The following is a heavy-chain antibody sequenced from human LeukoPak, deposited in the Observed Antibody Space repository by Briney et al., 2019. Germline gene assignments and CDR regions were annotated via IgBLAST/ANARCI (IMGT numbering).Heavy chain of an antibody. D-gene: IGHD2-2*01. CDR3: AKYVAEELGYCSSTSCHYYYGMDV. CDR1: GFTFSSYG. V-gene: IGHV3-30*18. J-gene: IGHJ6*02. Sequence: GGSLRLSCAASGFTFSSYGMHWVRQAPGKGLEWVAVISYDGSNKYYADSVKGRFTVSRDNSKNTLYLQMNSLRAEDTAVYYCAKYVAEELGYCSSTSCHYYYGMDVWGQGTTVTVSS. CDR2: ISYDGSNK.